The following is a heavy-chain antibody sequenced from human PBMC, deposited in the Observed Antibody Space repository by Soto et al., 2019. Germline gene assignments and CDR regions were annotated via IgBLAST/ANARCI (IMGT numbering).Heavy chain of an antibody. J-gene: IGHJ3*02. Sequence: GESLKISCKGSGYNFPAYWIGWVRQMPGKGLEWMGIIYPADSDARYSPSFQGQVTISVDKSINTAYLQWSSLKASDTAMYYCARATLVVAQAFDIWAQGXMVTVSS. V-gene: IGHV5-51*01. CDR1: GYNFPAYW. D-gene: IGHD2-2*01. CDR3: ARATLVVAQAFDI. CDR2: IYPADSDA.